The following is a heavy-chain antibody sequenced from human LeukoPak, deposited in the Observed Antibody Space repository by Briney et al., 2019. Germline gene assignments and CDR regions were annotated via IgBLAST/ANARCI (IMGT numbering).Heavy chain of an antibody. D-gene: IGHD4-17*01. CDR1: GYTFTSYG. CDR2: IFPRDSET. CDR3: AKRKNGDYENPWDY. V-gene: IGHV5-51*01. Sequence: KVSCKASGYTFTSYGISWVRQMPGKGLEWMGIIFPRDSETRYSPSFQGQVTISVDKSINTAYLEWSSLKASDTAMYYCAKRKNGDYENPWDYWGQGTLVTVSS. J-gene: IGHJ4*02.